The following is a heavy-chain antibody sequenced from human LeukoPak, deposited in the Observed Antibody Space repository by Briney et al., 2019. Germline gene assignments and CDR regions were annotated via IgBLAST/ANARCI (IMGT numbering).Heavy chain of an antibody. CDR2: IGAYNGNT. Sequence: ASVKVSCKASGYTFTSYGISWVRQAPGQGLEWMGWIGAYNGNTNYAQKLQGRVTMTTDTSTSTAYMELRSLRSDDTAVYYCARFFEYGDYWDPSFDYWGQGTLGTVSS. D-gene: IGHD4-17*01. CDR1: GYTFTSYG. V-gene: IGHV1-18*01. J-gene: IGHJ4*02. CDR3: ARFFEYGDYWDPSFDY.